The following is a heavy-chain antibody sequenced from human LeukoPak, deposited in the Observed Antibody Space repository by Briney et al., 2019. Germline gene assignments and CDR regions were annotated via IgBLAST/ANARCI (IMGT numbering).Heavy chain of an antibody. D-gene: IGHD4-23*01. V-gene: IGHV4-39*01. CDR2: IYYSGST. Sequence: PLETLSLTCTVSGGSISRSTNYWGWIRQPPGKGLEWIGSIYYSGSTYYNPSLKSRVTISVDASKNQFSLKVSSVTAADTAVYYCARSSYSSNWSKDYWGQGTLVTVSS. J-gene: IGHJ4*02. CDR3: ARSSYSSNWSKDY. CDR1: GGSISRSTNY.